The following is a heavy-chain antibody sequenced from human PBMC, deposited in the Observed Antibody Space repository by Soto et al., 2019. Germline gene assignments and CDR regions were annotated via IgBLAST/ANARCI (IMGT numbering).Heavy chain of an antibody. Sequence: PSETRSLTCTVSGGSIISRSYNWVWNHQPPGKGLDWIGIIYYSRNTYYNPSLKSRITISIATSKNQFSLKLTSVTAADTAVYYGGRTMNGSGSGMDVWGQGTMVTVSS. CDR2: IYYSRNT. J-gene: IGHJ6*02. CDR3: GRTMNGSGSGMDV. V-gene: IGHV4-39*01. CDR1: GGSIISRSYN. D-gene: IGHD6-19*01.